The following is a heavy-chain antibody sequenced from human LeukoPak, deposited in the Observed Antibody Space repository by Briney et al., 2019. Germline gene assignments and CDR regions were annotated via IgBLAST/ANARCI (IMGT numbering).Heavy chain of an antibody. Sequence: GASVKVSCKASGYTFTSYGISWVRQAPGQGLEWMGWISAYNGNTNYAQKLQGRVTMTTDTSTSTAYMELRSLRSDDTAVYYCARVSGEDYYDSSGYAFDIWGQGTMVTVSS. D-gene: IGHD3-22*01. CDR3: ARVSGEDYYDSSGYAFDI. V-gene: IGHV1-18*01. CDR1: GYTFTSYG. CDR2: ISAYNGNT. J-gene: IGHJ3*02.